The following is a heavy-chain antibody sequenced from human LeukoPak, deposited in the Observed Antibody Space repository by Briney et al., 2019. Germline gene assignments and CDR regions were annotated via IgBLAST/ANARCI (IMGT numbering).Heavy chain of an antibody. CDR3: AREVWYSGYATDY. V-gene: IGHV3-48*01. Sequence: GGSLRLSCAASGFTFSSYSMNWVRQAPGKGLEWVSYISSSSSTIYYADSVKGRFTISRDNAKNSLYLQMNSLRVEDTAVYYCAREVWYSGYATDYWGQGTLVTVSS. CDR2: ISSSSSTI. J-gene: IGHJ4*02. CDR1: GFTFSSYS. D-gene: IGHD5-12*01.